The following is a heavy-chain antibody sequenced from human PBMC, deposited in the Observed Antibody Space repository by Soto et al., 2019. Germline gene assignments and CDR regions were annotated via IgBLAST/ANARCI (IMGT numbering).Heavy chain of an antibody. CDR3: AREGAYDSSPYYYGMDV. J-gene: IGHJ6*02. V-gene: IGHV1-2*04. D-gene: IGHD3-22*01. Sequence: ASVKVSCKASGYTFTGYYMHWVLQAPGQGLEWMGWINPNSGGTNYAQKFQGWVTMTRDTSISTAHMELCRLRSDDTAVYYCAREGAYDSSPYYYGMDVWGQGTTVTVS. CDR2: INPNSGGT. CDR1: GYTFTGYY.